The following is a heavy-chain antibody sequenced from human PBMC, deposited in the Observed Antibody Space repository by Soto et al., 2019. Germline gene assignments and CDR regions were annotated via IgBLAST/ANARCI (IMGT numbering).Heavy chain of an antibody. D-gene: IGHD2-15*01. CDR3: ARVADCSGGRCYFSVDY. J-gene: IGHJ4*02. CDR1: GGSISRGDYY. V-gene: IGHV4-30-4*01. CDR2: IYYSGST. Sequence: SGTLSLTCTVSGGSISRGDYYWSWIRQPPGKGLEWIRYIYYSGSTYYDPSLKSRVTTSVDTSKNQFSLKLSSVTAADTAVYYCARVADCSGGRCYFSVDYWGQGTLVTVSS.